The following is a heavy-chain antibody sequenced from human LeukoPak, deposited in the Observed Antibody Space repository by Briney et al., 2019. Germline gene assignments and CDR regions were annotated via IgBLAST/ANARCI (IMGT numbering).Heavy chain of an antibody. D-gene: IGHD2-21*02. CDR1: GYTFTSYD. Sequence: GSVKVSCKASGYTFTSYDINWVRQATGQGLEWMGWMNPNSGNTGYAQKFQGRVTMTRNTSISTAYMELSSLRSEDTAVYYCARPHPAGCGGDCYSGDYYYGMDVWGQGTTVTVPS. J-gene: IGHJ6*02. V-gene: IGHV1-8*01. CDR2: MNPNSGNT. CDR3: ARPHPAGCGGDCYSGDYYYGMDV.